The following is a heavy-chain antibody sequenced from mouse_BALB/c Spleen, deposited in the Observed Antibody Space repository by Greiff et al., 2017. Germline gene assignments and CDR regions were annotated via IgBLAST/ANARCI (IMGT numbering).Heavy chain of an antibody. V-gene: IGHV14-1*02. CDR1: GFNIKDYY. Sequence: EVQLQQSGAELVRPGALVKLSCKASGFNIKDYYMHWVKQRPEQGLEWIGWIDPENGNTIYDPKFQGKASITADTSSNTAYLQLSSLTSEDTAVYYCARKGAYFDVWGAGTTVTVSS. CDR2: IDPENGNT. J-gene: IGHJ1*01. CDR3: ARKGAYFDV.